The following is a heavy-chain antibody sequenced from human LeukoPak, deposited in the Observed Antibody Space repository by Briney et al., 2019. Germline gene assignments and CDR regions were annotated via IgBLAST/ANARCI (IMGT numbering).Heavy chain of an antibody. CDR1: GFTFRIYW. CDR3: ARDHVVGANDY. CDR2: IKEDGSEK. J-gene: IGHJ4*02. Sequence: GGSLRLSCAASGFTFRIYWMSWVRQAPGKGLEWVANIKEDGSEKKFVDSVKGRFTISRDNAKNSLYLQMNSLRAEDTAVYYCARDHVVGANDYWGRGTLVTVSS. V-gene: IGHV3-7*01. D-gene: IGHD1-26*01.